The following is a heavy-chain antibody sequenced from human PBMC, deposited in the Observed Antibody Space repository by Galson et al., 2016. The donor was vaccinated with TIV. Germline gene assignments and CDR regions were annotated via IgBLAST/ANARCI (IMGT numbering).Heavy chain of an antibody. CDR1: GFSLRSSGVC. V-gene: IGHV2-70*01. Sequence: PALVKPTQTLTLTCTFSGFSLRSSGVCVSWIRQAPGKALEWLALLDRENDKYYSTSLKTRLTISMDTSKNRVVLTMTNMGPVDTATYYCARKLEWDRNGWFDHWGQGVRVTVSS. J-gene: IGHJ5*02. CDR3: ARKLEWDRNGWFDH. D-gene: IGHD3-3*01. CDR2: LDRENDK.